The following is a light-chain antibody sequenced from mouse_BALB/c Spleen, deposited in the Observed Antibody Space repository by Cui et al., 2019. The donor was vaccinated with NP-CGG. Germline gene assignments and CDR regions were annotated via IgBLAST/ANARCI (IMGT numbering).Light chain of an antibody. CDR3: ALWYSNHWV. CDR1: TGAVTTSNY. Sequence: QAVVTQESALTTSPGETVTLTCRSSTGAVTTSNYPNWVQEKPGHLFTGLIGGTNNRAPGVPARFSGSLIGDKAALTITGAQTEDEAIYFCALWYSNHWVFGGGTKLAVL. CDR2: GTN. J-gene: IGLJ1*01. V-gene: IGLV1*01.